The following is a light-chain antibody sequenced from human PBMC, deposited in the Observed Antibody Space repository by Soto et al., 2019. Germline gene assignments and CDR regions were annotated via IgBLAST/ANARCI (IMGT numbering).Light chain of an antibody. CDR3: HHYET. J-gene: IGKJ1*01. V-gene: IGKV3D-15*01. CDR1: QSVSSN. CDR2: GAS. Sequence: EIVMTQSPATLSVSPGERATLSCRASQSVSSNLAWYQQKPGQAPSLLMYGASIRAAGVPDRFSGSGSGTEFTLTISRLEPEDFTVYYCHHYETFGQGTKVDIK.